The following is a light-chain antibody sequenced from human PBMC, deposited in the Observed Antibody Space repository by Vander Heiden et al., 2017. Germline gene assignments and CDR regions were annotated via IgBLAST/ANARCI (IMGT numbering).Light chain of an antibody. Sequence: QPVLTQPPSASGPPAPRVTISCSGSSSNIGSNTVNWYQQLPGTAPKLLIQSNNQRPSGVPDRFSGSKSGSSASLAISGLQSEDEADYYCAAWDDSLNGLVVFGGGTKLTVV. V-gene: IGLV1-44*01. CDR3: AAWDDSLNGLVV. J-gene: IGLJ2*01. CDR1: SSNIGSNT. CDR2: SNN.